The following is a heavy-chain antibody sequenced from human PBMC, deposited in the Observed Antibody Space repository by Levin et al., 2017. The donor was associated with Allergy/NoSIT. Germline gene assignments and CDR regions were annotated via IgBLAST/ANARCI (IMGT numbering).Heavy chain of an antibody. J-gene: IGHJ4*02. CDR1: GFTFSDYT. V-gene: IGHV3-48*02. CDR2: ISSTSTAI. CDR3: ARNYMYAFDY. D-gene: IGHD5-24*01. Sequence: GGSLRLSCAASGFTFSDYTMNWVRQPPGRGLEFISYISSTSTAIYYADSVKGRFTISRDKNSLYLQMNGLREEDTAVYYCARNYMYAFDYWGQGILVTISS.